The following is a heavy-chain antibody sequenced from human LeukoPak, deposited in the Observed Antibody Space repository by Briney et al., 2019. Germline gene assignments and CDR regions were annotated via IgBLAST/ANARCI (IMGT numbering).Heavy chain of an antibody. CDR1: GGSITHYY. Sequence: PSETPSLTCTVSGGSITHYYWNWMRQPPGRGLEWIGYILKSGSSNYNPSLKSRVTISLDTSQNQFSLNLRSVTAADTAVYYCASGEDSARTAYWGQGTLVTVSS. CDR3: ASGEDSARTAY. J-gene: IGHJ4*02. CDR2: ILKSGSS. D-gene: IGHD3-3*01. V-gene: IGHV4-4*09.